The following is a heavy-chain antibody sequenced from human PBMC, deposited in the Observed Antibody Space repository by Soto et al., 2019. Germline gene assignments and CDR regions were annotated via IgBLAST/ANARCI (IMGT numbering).Heavy chain of an antibody. CDR2: IRSKAYGGTT. Sequence: PGGSLRLSCTASGFTFGDYAMSWFRQAPGKGLEGVGFIRSKAYGGTTEYAASVKGRFTISRDDSKSIAYLQMNSLKTEDTAVYYCTREHDILTGSLPYYYYYYMDVWGKGTTVTVSS. J-gene: IGHJ6*03. V-gene: IGHV3-49*03. D-gene: IGHD3-9*01. CDR3: TREHDILTGSLPYYYYYYMDV. CDR1: GFTFGDYA.